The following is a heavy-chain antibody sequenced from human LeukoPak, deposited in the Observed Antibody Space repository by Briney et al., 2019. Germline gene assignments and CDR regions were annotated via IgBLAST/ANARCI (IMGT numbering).Heavy chain of an antibody. Sequence: SETLSLTCGVYGGSFSGYDWSWVRQPPAKGLLGEINDGGDTNYNPSLKSRVTMSVDTSKNHFSLEVRSMTAADTAVYYCARGLGWKVATMGLFFMDVWGEGTTVTVSS. D-gene: IGHD5-24*01. CDR3: ARGLGWKVATMGLFFMDV. CDR2: INDGGDT. CDR1: GGSFSGYD. J-gene: IGHJ6*03. V-gene: IGHV4-34*01.